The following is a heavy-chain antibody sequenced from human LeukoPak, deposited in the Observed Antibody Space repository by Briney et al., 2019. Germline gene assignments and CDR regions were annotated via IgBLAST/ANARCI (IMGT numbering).Heavy chain of an antibody. CDR1: GYTFNNYG. V-gene: IGHV1-18*01. Sequence: GASVKVSCKASGYTFNNYGISWVRQAPGQGLEWMGWISAYNGNTKDVQKFQGRVTMTTDTSTTTAYMELRSLRSDDTAVYYCAKDPVLLWFGELYNTRGEEGNFDYWGQGTLVTVSS. CDR2: ISAYNGNT. J-gene: IGHJ4*02. D-gene: IGHD3-10*01. CDR3: AKDPVLLWFGELYNTRGEEGNFDY.